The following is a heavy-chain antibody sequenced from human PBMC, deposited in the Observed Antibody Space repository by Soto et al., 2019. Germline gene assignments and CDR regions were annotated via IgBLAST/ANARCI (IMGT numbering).Heavy chain of an antibody. CDR2: ISSSSTI. D-gene: IGHD3-3*01. CDR3: AAYYDFWSGPGNFDY. Sequence: GGSLRLSCAASGFTFSSYSMNWVRQAPGKGLEWVSYISSSSTIYYADSVKGRFTISRDNAKNSLYLQMNSLRAEDTAVYYCAAYYDFWSGPGNFDYWGQGTLVTVSS. V-gene: IGHV3-48*01. J-gene: IGHJ4*02. CDR1: GFTFSSYS.